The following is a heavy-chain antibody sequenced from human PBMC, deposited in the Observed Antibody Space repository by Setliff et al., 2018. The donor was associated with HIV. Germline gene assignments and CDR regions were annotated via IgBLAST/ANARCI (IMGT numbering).Heavy chain of an antibody. V-gene: IGHV4-61*02. CDR1: GGSISSGSYY. J-gene: IGHJ4*02. Sequence: SETLSLTCTVSGGSISSGSYYWSWIRQPAGKGLEWIGRIYTSGSTNYNPSLKSRVTISVDTSKNQFSLKLSSVTAADTAVYYCARGGMVRGSKAFGYWGQGTLVTVSS. D-gene: IGHD3-10*01. CDR3: ARGGMVRGSKAFGY. CDR2: IYTSGST.